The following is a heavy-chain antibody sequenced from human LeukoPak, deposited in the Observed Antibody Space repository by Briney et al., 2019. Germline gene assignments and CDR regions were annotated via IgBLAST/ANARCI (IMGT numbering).Heavy chain of an antibody. J-gene: IGHJ4*02. Sequence: GGSLRLSCAASGFTASSNFMNWVRQDPGKGLVWVSRINSDGSDTTYAESVKGRFTISRDNSKNTLYLQMNSLSAEDTAVYYCAKYSGYLDIDYWGQGTLVTLSS. D-gene: IGHD5-12*01. CDR1: GFTASSNF. V-gene: IGHV3-74*03. CDR3: AKYSGYLDIDY. CDR2: INSDGSDT.